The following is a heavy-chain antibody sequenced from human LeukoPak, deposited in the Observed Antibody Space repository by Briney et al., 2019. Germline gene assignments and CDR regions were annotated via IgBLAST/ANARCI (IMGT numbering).Heavy chain of an antibody. V-gene: IGHV6-1*01. Sequence: SQTLSLTCAISGDSISSNSVAWNWIRQSPSRGLEWLGRTYHRSKWYYDYAVAVKSRITINPDTSKNQFSLQLNSVTPEDTAVYYCARDIAARRSGWFDPWGQGTLVTVSS. CDR1: GDSISSNSVA. J-gene: IGHJ5*02. CDR2: TYHRSKWYY. CDR3: ARDIAARRSGWFDP. D-gene: IGHD6-13*01.